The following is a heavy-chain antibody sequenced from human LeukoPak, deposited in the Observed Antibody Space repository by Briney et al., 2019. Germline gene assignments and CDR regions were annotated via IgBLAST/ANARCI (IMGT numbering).Heavy chain of an antibody. V-gene: IGHV4-34*01. J-gene: IGHJ5*02. Sequence: SETLSLTCAVDGASLSGFFWNWIRQSPGKGLEWIGEMNQGGGARFNPSLESRVIIAVDTSKNQFTLKVNSVTDADTAVYYCARGSIVGWFDPWGQGTLVTDSS. CDR2: MNQGGGA. CDR3: ARGSIVGWFDP. D-gene: IGHD1-26*01. CDR1: GASLSGFF.